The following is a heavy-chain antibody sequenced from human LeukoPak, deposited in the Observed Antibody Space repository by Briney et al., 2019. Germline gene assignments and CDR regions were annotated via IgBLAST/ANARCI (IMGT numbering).Heavy chain of an antibody. J-gene: IGHJ4*02. V-gene: IGHV1-18*01. CDR2: ISAYNGNT. CDR3: ARDSAPYCSGGSCYSAF. Sequence: ASVKVSCKASGYTFTSYGISWVRQAPGQGLEWMGWISAYNGNTNYAQKLQGRVTMTTDTSTSTPYMELRSLRSDDTAVYYCARDSAPYCSGGSCYSAFWGQGTLVTVSS. CDR1: GYTFTSYG. D-gene: IGHD2-15*01.